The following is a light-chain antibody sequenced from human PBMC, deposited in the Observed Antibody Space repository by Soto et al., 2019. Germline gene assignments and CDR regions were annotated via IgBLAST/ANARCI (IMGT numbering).Light chain of an antibody. V-gene: IGKV1-5*03. CDR3: QQYNSYSWT. CDR2: KAS. CDR1: QSIGSE. J-gene: IGKJ1*01. Sequence: DIQMTQSPSTLSAAIGDRVTITFLASQSIGSELAWYQQKPGKAPKLLIYKASSLESGVPSRFSGSRSGTEFTLTISSLQPDDFATYYCQQYNSYSWTFGQGTKVDIK.